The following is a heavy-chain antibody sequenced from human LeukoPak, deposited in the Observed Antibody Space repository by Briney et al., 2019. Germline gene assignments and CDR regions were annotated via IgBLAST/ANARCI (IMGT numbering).Heavy chain of an antibody. D-gene: IGHD3-10*01. J-gene: IGHJ2*01. V-gene: IGHV3-53*01. CDR1: GFTVSSNH. CDR3: ARARASGWYFDL. CDR2: IYSGAGT. Sequence: GGSLRLSCAASGFTVSSNHMSWVRQAPGKGLEWVSVIYSGAGTYYADSVKGRFTISRDNSKNTLYLQINSLRAEDTAVYYCARARASGWYFDLWGRGTLVTASS.